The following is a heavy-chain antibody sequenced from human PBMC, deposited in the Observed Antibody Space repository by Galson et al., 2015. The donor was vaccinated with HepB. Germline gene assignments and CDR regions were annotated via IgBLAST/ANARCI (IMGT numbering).Heavy chain of an antibody. J-gene: IGHJ6*03. CDR2: IIPIFGTA. D-gene: IGHD2-2*01. CDR3: ALDHKDCSSTSCYPKYYYYYYMDV. CDR1: GGTFSSYA. V-gene: IGHV1-69*13. Sequence: SVKVSCKASGGTFSSYAISWVRQAPGQGLEWMGGIIPIFGTANYAQKFQGRVTITADESTSTAYMELSSLRSEDTAVYYCALDHKDCSSTSCYPKYYYYYYMDVWGKGTTVTVSS.